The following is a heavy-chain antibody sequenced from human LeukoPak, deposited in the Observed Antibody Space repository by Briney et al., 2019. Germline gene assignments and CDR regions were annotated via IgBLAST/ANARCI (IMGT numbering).Heavy chain of an antibody. Sequence: GGSLRLSCATSGFTFSNYWMSWLRQAPAKGLQRVANINQDGSEEYYVDSVRGRFTISRDNAKNALYLQMNSLRAEDTAVYYCARPYDSNRDHSGYGYWGRGTLVTVSS. CDR1: GFTFSNYW. D-gene: IGHD5-12*01. V-gene: IGHV3-7*02. J-gene: IGHJ4*02. CDR2: INQDGSEE. CDR3: ARPYDSNRDHSGYGY.